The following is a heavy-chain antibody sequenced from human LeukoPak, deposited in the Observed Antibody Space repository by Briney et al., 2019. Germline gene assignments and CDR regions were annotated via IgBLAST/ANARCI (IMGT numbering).Heavy chain of an antibody. D-gene: IGHD3-10*01. CDR2: IFHSGST. CDR3: ARFYASGSSFGY. J-gene: IGHJ4*02. V-gene: IGHV4-30-2*01. Sequence: SQTLSLTCAVSGGSISSGGYSWSWIRQPPGEGLEWIGYIFHSGSTYYNPSLKSRVTISVDRSKNQFSLKLSSVTAADTGVYYCARFYASGSSFGYWGQGTLVTVSS. CDR1: GGSISSGGYS.